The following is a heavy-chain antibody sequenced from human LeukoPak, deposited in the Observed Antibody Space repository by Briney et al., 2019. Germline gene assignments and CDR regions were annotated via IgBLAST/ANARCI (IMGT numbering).Heavy chain of an antibody. V-gene: IGHV1-24*01. J-gene: IGHJ6*02. Sequence: ASVKVSCKASGYTLTELSMHWVRQAPGKGLEWMGGFDPEDGETIYAQKFQGRVTMTEDTSTDTAYMELSSLRSEDTAVYYCATFWSSGSPPIRYGMDVWGQGTTVTVSS. CDR2: FDPEDGET. D-gene: IGHD1-26*01. CDR1: GYTLTELS. CDR3: ATFWSSGSPPIRYGMDV.